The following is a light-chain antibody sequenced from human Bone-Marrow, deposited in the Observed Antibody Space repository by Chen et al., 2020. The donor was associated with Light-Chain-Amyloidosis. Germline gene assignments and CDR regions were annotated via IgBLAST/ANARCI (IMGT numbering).Light chain of an antibody. CDR1: QSVLDNSDNKNY. CDR2: WAS. V-gene: IGKV4-1*01. CDR3: QQYYGTPFT. Sequence: DIVVTQSPDSLVVSLGVRATINCKSSQSVLDNSDNKNYLAWYKQKPGQPPKLLIYWASFRECGVPDRFSGSGSGTDFTLTISSLQAEDVAVYYCQQYYGTPFTFGPGTKVNV. J-gene: IGKJ3*01.